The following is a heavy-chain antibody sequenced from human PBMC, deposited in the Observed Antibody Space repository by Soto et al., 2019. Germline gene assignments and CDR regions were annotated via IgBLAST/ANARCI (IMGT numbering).Heavy chain of an antibody. J-gene: IGHJ6*03. CDR1: GYSFTSYW. CDR3: ARHTYGSGSYYKPGYYYYMDV. CDR2: IYPGDSDT. D-gene: IGHD3-10*01. Sequence: PGESLKISCKGSGYSFTSYWIGWVRQMPGKGLEWMGIIYPGDSDTRYSPSFQGQVTISADKSISTAYLQWSSLKASDTAMYYFARHTYGSGSYYKPGYYYYMDVWGKGTTVTVSS. V-gene: IGHV5-51*01.